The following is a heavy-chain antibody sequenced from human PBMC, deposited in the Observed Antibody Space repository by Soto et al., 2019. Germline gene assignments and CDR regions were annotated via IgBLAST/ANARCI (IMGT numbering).Heavy chain of an antibody. CDR3: ARESHDILTGPPWVWYFDL. D-gene: IGHD3-9*01. Sequence: QVQLQQWGAGPLRPLETLSLTCGVYGGSFSGYYWAWIRQSPGKGLEWIGEINDRGSINYNPSLKSRVSISVDTSKNHSSLNLRSVTAADTAVYYCARESHDILTGPPWVWYFDLWGRGTLVTVSS. J-gene: IGHJ2*01. CDR1: GGSFSGYY. CDR2: INDRGSI. V-gene: IGHV4-34*01.